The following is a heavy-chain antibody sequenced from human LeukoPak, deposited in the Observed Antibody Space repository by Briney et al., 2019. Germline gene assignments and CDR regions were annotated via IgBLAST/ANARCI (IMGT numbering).Heavy chain of an antibody. D-gene: IGHD5-18*01. CDR1: GFTVSSNY. CDR2: IYSGDST. V-gene: IGHV3-66*02. Sequence: GGSLRLSCAASGFTVSSNYMSWVRQAPGKGLEWVSVIYSGDSTYYADSVKGRFTISRDNSKNTLYLQMNSLRAEDTAVYYCAKGRRGYSYFFDYWGQGTLVTVSS. CDR3: AKGRRGYSYFFDY. J-gene: IGHJ4*02.